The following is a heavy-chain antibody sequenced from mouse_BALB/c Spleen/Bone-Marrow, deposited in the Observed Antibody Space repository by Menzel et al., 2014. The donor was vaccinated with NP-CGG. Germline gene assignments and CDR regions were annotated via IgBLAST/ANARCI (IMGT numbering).Heavy chain of an antibody. Sequence: VKLQESGADLVKPGASVKLSCKSSGYTFTSYYMYWVQQRPGKGLEWIGGINPSDGGTNFNEKLKSKATLTVDKSSSTAYRQLSSLTSEDSAVYYCTREGTFFAYWGQGTLVTVSA. V-gene: IGHV1S16*01. CDR1: GYTFTSYY. CDR3: TREGTFFAY. J-gene: IGHJ3*01. CDR2: INPSDGGT. D-gene: IGHD3-3*01.